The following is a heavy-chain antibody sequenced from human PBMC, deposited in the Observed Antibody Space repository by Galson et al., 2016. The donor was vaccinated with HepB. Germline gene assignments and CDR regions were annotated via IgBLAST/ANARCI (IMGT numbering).Heavy chain of an antibody. V-gene: IGHV1-3*01. J-gene: IGHJ4*02. CDR1: GYTFTNEYA. D-gene: IGHD4-17*01. Sequence: SVKVSCKASGYTFTNEYAMHWVRQAPGQRLEWMGWINAGTGNTKYSQKFQGRVTFTRDTSATTAYMELRSLTSEDTAVYFCAKRGGYGDYPDHWGQGTLVTVSS. CDR3: AKRGGYGDYPDH. CDR2: INAGTGNT.